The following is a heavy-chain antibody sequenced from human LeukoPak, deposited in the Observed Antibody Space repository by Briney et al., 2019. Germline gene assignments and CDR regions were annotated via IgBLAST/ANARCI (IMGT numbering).Heavy chain of an antibody. J-gene: IGHJ3*02. CDR2: ISYDGSNK. Sequence: PGGSLRLSCAASRFTFSSYAMHWVRQAPGKGLEWVAVISYDGSNKYYADSVKGRFTISRDNSKNTLYLQMNSLRAEDTAVYYCARDPPGSSWAPYAFDIWGQGTMVTVSS. V-gene: IGHV3-30*04. D-gene: IGHD6-13*01. CDR3: ARDPPGSSWAPYAFDI. CDR1: RFTFSSYA.